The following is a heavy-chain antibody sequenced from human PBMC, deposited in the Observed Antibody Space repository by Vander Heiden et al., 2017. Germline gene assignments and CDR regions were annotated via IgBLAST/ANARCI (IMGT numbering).Heavy chain of an antibody. J-gene: IGHJ4*02. CDR1: GFTFSSSS. CDR2: ISSSSSYI. Sequence: EVQLVESGGGLVKPGGSLRLSCAASGFTFSSSSMNWVRQAPGKGLEWVSSISSSSSYIYYADSVKGRFTISRDNAKNSLYLQMNSLRAEDTAVYYCARVPSGSYRGFGYFDYWGQGTLVTVSS. D-gene: IGHD1-26*01. CDR3: ARVPSGSYRGFGYFDY. V-gene: IGHV3-21*01.